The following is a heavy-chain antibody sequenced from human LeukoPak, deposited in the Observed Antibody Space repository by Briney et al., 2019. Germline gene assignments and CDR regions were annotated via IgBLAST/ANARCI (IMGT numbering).Heavy chain of an antibody. CDR2: ITGSGGSI. V-gene: IGHV3-23*01. D-gene: IGHD4-17*01. Sequence: GGSLRLSCAASGFTFRLYVMTWVRQAPGKGLEWVSAITGSGGSIYYADSVRGRFTISRDNSKNTLYLQMRSLRAEDTAIYYCAHPSTPDYGGLDYWGQGTLATASS. CDR3: AHPSTPDYGGLDY. CDR1: GFTFRLYV. J-gene: IGHJ4*02.